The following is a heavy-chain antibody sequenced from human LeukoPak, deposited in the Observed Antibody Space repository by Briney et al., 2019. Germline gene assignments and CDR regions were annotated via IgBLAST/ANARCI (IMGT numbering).Heavy chain of an antibody. CDR1: GFTFSSYS. V-gene: IGHV3-21*04. Sequence: GGSLRLSCAASGFTFSSYSMNWVRQAPGKGLEWVSSISSSSSYIYYADSVKGRFTISRDNAKNSLYLQMNSLRAEDTALYYCAKVVAATYYYYGMDVWGQGTTVTVSS. D-gene: IGHD2-15*01. CDR3: AKVVAATYYYYGMDV. J-gene: IGHJ6*02. CDR2: ISSSSSYI.